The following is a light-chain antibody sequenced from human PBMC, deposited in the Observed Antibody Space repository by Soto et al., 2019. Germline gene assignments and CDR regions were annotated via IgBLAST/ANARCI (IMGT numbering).Light chain of an antibody. V-gene: IGKV3-15*01. CDR2: GAS. J-gene: IGKJ4*01. CDR1: QDIRSS. CDR3: QQDSSWHLT. Sequence: PGERVTLSCRASQDIRSSLSWDQHKPGQAPRLLIYGASIRAPRVPATFSGSGSGTEFTLSISSLQSEHLGVYYCQQDSSWHLTFGGGTKVDIK.